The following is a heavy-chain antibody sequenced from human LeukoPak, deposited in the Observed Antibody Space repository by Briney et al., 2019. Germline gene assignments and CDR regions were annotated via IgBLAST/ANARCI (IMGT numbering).Heavy chain of an antibody. CDR3: ASTTGYSYGY. CDR2: MYHGGIT. V-gene: IGHV4-38-2*02. D-gene: IGHD5-18*01. CDR1: GYSINSGYY. Sequence: SETLSLTCTVSGYSINSGYYWDWIRQPPGKGLEWIGSMYHGGITYYNPSLKSRVTISVDTSKNQFSLKLSSVTAADTAVYYCASTTGYSYGYWGQGTLVTVSS. J-gene: IGHJ4*02.